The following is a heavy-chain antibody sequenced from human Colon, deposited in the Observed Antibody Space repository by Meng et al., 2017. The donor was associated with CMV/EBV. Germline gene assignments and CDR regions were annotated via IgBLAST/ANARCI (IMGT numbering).Heavy chain of an antibody. D-gene: IGHD6-13*01. CDR3: ARAAAAGEYYFDY. J-gene: IGHJ4*02. CDR1: GCSISSSLYY. Sequence: LCGPRAELAEPSDTQSLTCSGSGCSISSSLYYWGGIRHPPGKGLEWIGSIYYSGSTYYNPSLKSRVTISVDTSKNQFSLKLSSVTAADTAVYYCARAAAAGEYYFDYWGQGTLVTVSS. V-gene: IGHV4-39*07. CDR2: IYYSGST.